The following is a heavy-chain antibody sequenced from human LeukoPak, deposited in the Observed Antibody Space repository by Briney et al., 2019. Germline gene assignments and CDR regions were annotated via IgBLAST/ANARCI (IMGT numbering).Heavy chain of an antibody. CDR1: GYTFTNYG. CDR3: ARDEGDGYNYVDY. CDR2: INPNSGGT. V-gene: IGHV1-2*02. Sequence: ASVKVSCKASGYTFTNYGISWVRQAPGQGLEWMGWINPNSGGTNYAQKFQGRVTMTRDTSISTAYMELSRLRSDDTAVYYCARDEGDGYNYVDYWGQGTLVTVSS. D-gene: IGHD5-24*01. J-gene: IGHJ4*02.